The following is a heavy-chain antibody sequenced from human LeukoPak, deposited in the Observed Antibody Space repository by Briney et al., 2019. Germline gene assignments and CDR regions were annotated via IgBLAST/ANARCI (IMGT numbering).Heavy chain of an antibody. V-gene: IGHV1-18*01. CDR1: GYTFTSYG. D-gene: IGHD2-2*01. CDR3: ARYCSSTSCGIGDAFDI. CDR2: ISAYNGNT. Sequence: GASVKVSCKASGYTFTSYGIIWVRQAPGQGLEWMGWISAYNGNTNYAQKFQGRVTMTRDMSTSTVYMELGSLRSEDTAVYYCARYCSSTSCGIGDAFDIWGQGTMVTVSS. J-gene: IGHJ3*02.